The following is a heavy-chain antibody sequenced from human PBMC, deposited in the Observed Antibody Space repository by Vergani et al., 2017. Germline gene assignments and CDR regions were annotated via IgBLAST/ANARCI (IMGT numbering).Heavy chain of an antibody. CDR1: GGSVSSGSYY. V-gene: IGHV4-61*10. CDR3: AALSGGXFDY. D-gene: IGHD1-14*01. Sequence: QVQLQESGPGLVKPSETLSLTCTVSGGSVSSGSYYWSWIRQPAGKGLEWIGEINHSGGANYNPSLKSRVTISVDTSKNQFSLKLSSVTAADTAVYYCAALSGGXFDYWGQGSLVTVSS. J-gene: IGHJ4*02. CDR2: INHSGGA.